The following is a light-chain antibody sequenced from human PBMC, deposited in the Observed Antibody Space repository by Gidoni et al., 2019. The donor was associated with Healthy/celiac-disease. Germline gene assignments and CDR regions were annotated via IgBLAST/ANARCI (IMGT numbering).Light chain of an antibody. V-gene: IGLV2-14*03. CDR1: SSDVGGYNY. Sequence: QSALTQPASVSGSPVQSITISCTGTSSDVGGYNYVSWYQQHPGKATKLMIYDVSNRPSGVSNRFSGSKSGNTASLTISGLQAEDEADYYCSSYTSSSILFGGGTKLTVL. CDR3: SSYTSSSIL. J-gene: IGLJ2*01. CDR2: DVS.